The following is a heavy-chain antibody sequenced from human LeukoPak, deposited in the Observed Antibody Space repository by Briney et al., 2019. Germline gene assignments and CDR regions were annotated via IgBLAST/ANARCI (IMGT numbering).Heavy chain of an antibody. V-gene: IGHV1-69*02. CDR1: GGTFSSYT. CDR2: IIPILGIA. J-gene: IGHJ4*02. D-gene: IGHD3-10*01. CDR3: ARGPSRGGGDY. Sequence: GSSVKVSCKASGGTFSSYTISWVRQAPGQGLEWMGRIIPILGIANYAQKFQGRVTITADKSTSTAYMELSSLRSEDTAVYYWARGPSRGGGDYWGQGTLVTVSS.